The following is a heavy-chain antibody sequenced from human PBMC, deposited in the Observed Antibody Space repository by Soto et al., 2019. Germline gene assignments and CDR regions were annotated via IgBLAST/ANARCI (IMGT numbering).Heavy chain of an antibody. V-gene: IGHV1-69*08. CDR2: IIPIVGRP. D-gene: IGHD3-10*01. Sequence: QVPLVQSGAEVKKPGSSVKVSCRASGGAFNSYTISWVRQAPGHGLEWMGTIIPIVGRPNYAQKFQGRVSITADKSTSAAFLELSNLRSDDTAIYYCARVRGPGDYWGQGTLVTVSS. J-gene: IGHJ4*02. CDR3: ARVRGPGDY. CDR1: GGAFNSYT.